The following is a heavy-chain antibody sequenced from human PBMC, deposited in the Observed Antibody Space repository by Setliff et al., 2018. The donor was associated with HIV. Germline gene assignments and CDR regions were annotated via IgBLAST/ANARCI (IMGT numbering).Heavy chain of an antibody. Sequence: PGGSLRLSCAASGFTLNRYWMSWVRQAPGKGLEWVANIKQDGSEIHYVDSVKGRFTISRDNSRNTLYLQMSGLRIEDTATYFCAKDAKGSIGYWGQGTLVTVSS. V-gene: IGHV3-7*05. D-gene: IGHD1-26*01. CDR1: GFTLNRYW. CDR2: IKQDGSEI. CDR3: AKDAKGSIGY. J-gene: IGHJ4*02.